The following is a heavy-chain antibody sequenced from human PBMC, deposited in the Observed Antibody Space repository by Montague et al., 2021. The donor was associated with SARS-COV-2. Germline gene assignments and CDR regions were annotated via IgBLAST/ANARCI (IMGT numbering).Heavy chain of an antibody. Sequence: YRSLSWAASGFTISNYVLHWVRQAPGKGLEWVALLSYDERNQYYADSVKGRFTITRDNSKTTLYLQMNSLTIDDTAVYYCAKGRTIIINSPLDYWGQGTPVTVSS. J-gene: IGHJ4*02. V-gene: IGHV3-30*04. CDR2: LSYDERNQ. CDR1: GFTISNYV. D-gene: IGHD4-23*01. CDR3: AKGRTIIINSPLDY.